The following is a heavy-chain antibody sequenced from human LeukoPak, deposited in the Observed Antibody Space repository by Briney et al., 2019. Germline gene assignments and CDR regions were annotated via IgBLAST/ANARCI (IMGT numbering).Heavy chain of an antibody. V-gene: IGHV3-48*04. D-gene: IGHD1-26*01. J-gene: IGHJ4*02. Sequence: GGSLRLSCAASGFTFSRSAMTWVRQTPGKGLEWVSYISSSSSTIYYADSVKGRFTISRDNAKNSLYLQMNSLRAEDTAVYYCASGVGATTRYFDYWGQGTLVTVSS. CDR2: ISSSSSTI. CDR1: GFTFSRSA. CDR3: ASGVGATTRYFDY.